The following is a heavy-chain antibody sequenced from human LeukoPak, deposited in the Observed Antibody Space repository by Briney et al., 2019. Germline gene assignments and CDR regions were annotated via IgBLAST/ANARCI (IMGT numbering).Heavy chain of an antibody. CDR2: IYSGGST. CDR3: ARARGYGDYVDY. Sequence: GGSLRLSCAASGFTVSSNYMSWVRQAPGKGLEWVSVIYSGGSTYYADSVKGRFTISRDNSKNTLYLQMNSLRAKDTAVYYCARARGYGDYVDYWGQGTLVTVSS. V-gene: IGHV3-53*01. D-gene: IGHD4-17*01. J-gene: IGHJ4*02. CDR1: GFTVSSNY.